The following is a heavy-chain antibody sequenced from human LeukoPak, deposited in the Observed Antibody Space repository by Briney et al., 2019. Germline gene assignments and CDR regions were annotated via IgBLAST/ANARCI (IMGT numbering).Heavy chain of an antibody. Sequence: GSLRLSCAASGFTFSSYAMSWIRQPPGKGLEWIGYISHSGSTNYSPSLKSRVTISLDTSKNQFSLKLSSVTAADTAVYYCAGHHPRNTVDFWGQGTLVTVSS. V-gene: IGHV4-59*08. D-gene: IGHD2/OR15-2a*01. J-gene: IGHJ4*02. CDR1: GFTFSSYA. CDR2: ISHSGST. CDR3: AGHHPRNTVDF.